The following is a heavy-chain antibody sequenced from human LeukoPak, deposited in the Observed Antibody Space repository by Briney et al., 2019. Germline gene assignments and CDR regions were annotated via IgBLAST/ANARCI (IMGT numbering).Heavy chain of an antibody. CDR3: AKDFLYYGDPPWFDP. CDR2: IYSGGGT. D-gene: IGHD4-17*01. V-gene: IGHV3-53*01. Sequence: GGSLRLSCAASGFTVSSNHMSWVRQAPGKGLEWVSIIYSGGGTYYADSVRGRFTISRDNSKNTLYLQMNSLGAEDTAVYYCAKDFLYYGDPPWFDPWGQGTLVTVSS. J-gene: IGHJ5*02. CDR1: GFTVSSNH.